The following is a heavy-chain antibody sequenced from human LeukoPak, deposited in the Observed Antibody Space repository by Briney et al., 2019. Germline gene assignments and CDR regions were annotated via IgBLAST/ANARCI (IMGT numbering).Heavy chain of an antibody. J-gene: IGHJ6*03. CDR1: GYTLTELS. CDR3: ATGGLTSQDTLAGYYYYYMDV. V-gene: IGHV1-24*01. Sequence: ASVKVSCKVSGYTLTELSMHWVRQAPGKGLEWMGGFDPEDGETIYAQKFQGRVTMTEDTSTDTAYMELSSLRSEDTAVYYCATGGLTSQDTLAGYYYYYMDVWGKGTTVTVSS. CDR2: FDPEDGET. D-gene: IGHD3-16*01.